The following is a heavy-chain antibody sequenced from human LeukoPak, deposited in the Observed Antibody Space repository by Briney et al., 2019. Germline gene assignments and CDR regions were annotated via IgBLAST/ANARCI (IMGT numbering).Heavy chain of an antibody. Sequence: GGSLRLSCAASGFTFSTYWMSWVRQAPGKGLEWVANIKQDGSEKYYVDSVKGRFTISRDNAKNSLYLQMNSLRAEDTAVYYCARIYGRRGGGTFDYWGQGAPVTVSS. V-gene: IGHV3-7*01. CDR1: GFTFSTYW. CDR2: IKQDGSEK. CDR3: ARIYGRRGGGTFDY. J-gene: IGHJ4*02. D-gene: IGHD3-16*01.